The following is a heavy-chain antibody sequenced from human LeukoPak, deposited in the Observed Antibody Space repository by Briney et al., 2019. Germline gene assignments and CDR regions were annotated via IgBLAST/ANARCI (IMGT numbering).Heavy chain of an antibody. J-gene: IGHJ5*02. CDR3: ARHSGSGSLSRPFDP. CDR2: VYYTGST. D-gene: IGHD3-10*01. V-gene: IGHV4-39*01. CDR1: GPSVTSGGFC. Sequence: SETLSLTCSVSGPSVTSGGFCWGWLRQPPGKGLQWLATVYYTGSTYYNPSLRSRVTISIDTSKNQFSLSLRSLIAADTAVYYCARHSGSGSLSRPFDPWGQGTLVTVSS.